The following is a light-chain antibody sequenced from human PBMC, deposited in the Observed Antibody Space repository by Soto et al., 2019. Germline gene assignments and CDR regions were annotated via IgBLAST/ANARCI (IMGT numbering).Light chain of an antibody. V-gene: IGKV3-15*01. CDR1: QSVGSN. CDR3: QQYNNWLT. Sequence: EIVMTQSPATLSVSPGERATLSCRASQSVGSNLAWYHQKPGQAPRLLIYGASTRATGIPARFSGSGSGTEFTLTISSLQSEDFAVYYCQQYNNWLTFGGGTKVEIK. CDR2: GAS. J-gene: IGKJ4*01.